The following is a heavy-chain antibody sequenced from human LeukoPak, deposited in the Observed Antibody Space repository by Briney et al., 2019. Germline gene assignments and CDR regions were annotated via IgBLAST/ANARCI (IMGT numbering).Heavy chain of an antibody. CDR3: AKVGSGSYYYGSGSSHHFDY. Sequence: GGSLRLSCAASGITFSTYWMHWVRQVPGKGLVWVSGINSNGRSTSYADSVKGRFTISRDNAKNTLYLQMNSLRAEDTAVYYCAKVGSGSYYYGSGSSHHFDYWGQGTLVTVSS. CDR2: INSNGRST. D-gene: IGHD3-10*01. V-gene: IGHV3-74*01. CDR1: GITFSTYW. J-gene: IGHJ4*02.